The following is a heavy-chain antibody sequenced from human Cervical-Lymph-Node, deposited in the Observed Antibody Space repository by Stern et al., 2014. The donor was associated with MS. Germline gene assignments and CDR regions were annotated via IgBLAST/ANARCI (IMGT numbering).Heavy chain of an antibody. CDR3: ARGPYSYGPTYFEY. CDR1: GGTFSTYA. J-gene: IGHJ4*02. Sequence: VQLVQSGAEVKKPGSSVKVSCKTSGGTFSTYAISWVRQAPGQGLEWMGGIIPIYDTANYAQKFQGRVTITADESTSTAYMDLRSLRSEDTAVYYCARGPYSYGPTYFEYWGQGTLVTVSS. CDR2: IIPIYDTA. D-gene: IGHD5-18*01. V-gene: IGHV1-69*01.